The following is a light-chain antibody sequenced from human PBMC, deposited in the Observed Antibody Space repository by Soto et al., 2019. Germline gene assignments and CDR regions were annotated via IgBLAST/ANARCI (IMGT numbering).Light chain of an antibody. CDR3: LQHNSYPQT. CDR1: QGIRDA. V-gene: IGKV1-17*01. CDR2: AAS. Sequence: DIPMTQSPSSLSASVGDRVTITCRASQGIRDALGWYQQKPGKAPKRLIYAASSLQSGVPSRFSGSGSGTEFTLTVSSLQPEDFATYYCLQHNSYPQTFGQGTKGEIK. J-gene: IGKJ1*01.